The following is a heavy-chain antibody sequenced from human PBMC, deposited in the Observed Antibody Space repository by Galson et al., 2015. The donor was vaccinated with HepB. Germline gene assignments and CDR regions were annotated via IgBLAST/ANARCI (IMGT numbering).Heavy chain of an antibody. V-gene: IGHV1-18*01. D-gene: IGHD3-3*01. CDR2: ISAYNGNT. CDR1: GYTFTSYG. Sequence: SVKVSCKASGYTFTSYGISWVRQAPGQGLEWMGWISAYNGNTNYAQKLQGRVTMTTDTSTSTAYMELRSLRSDDTAVYYCARDPPSPEYYDFWSGRGYYYYYYMDVWGKGTTVTVSS. CDR3: ARDPPSPEYYDFWSGRGYYYYYYMDV. J-gene: IGHJ6*03.